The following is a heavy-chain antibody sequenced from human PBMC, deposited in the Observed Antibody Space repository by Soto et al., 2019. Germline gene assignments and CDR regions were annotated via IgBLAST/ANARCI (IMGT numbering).Heavy chain of an antibody. Sequence: SXKVSYKASVGTXISYAMSWVRQAPGQGLEWIGGIIPIFGTANYAQKLKGRVTITEDESTSTAYMELSSLRSEDTAVHYCARGPAGVLRFLEWLLYFDYWGQGTLGTVS. V-gene: IGHV1-69*13. CDR1: VGTXISYA. D-gene: IGHD3-3*01. J-gene: IGHJ4*02. CDR2: IIPIFGTA. CDR3: ARGPAGVLRFLEWLLYFDY.